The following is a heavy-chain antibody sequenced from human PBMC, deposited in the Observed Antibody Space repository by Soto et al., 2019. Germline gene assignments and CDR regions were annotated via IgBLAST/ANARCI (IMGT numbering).Heavy chain of an antibody. Sequence: ASVKVSCKAFGYTFTGYFMHWVRQAPGQGLEWLGWINPNSGATKYAQKFQGRVALTRDTSINTAYMEMSMLRSDDTAVYYCARGGGTILAPLPWGQGTLVTVSS. CDR3: ARGGGTILAPLP. D-gene: IGHD3-3*01. V-gene: IGHV1-2*02. J-gene: IGHJ5*02. CDR1: GYTFTGYF. CDR2: INPNSGAT.